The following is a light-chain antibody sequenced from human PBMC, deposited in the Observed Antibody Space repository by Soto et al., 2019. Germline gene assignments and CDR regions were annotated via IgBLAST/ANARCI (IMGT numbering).Light chain of an antibody. J-gene: IGLJ2*01. Sequence: QSALTQTPSASASLGASVKLTCTLSSGHSSYVIAWHQQQPEKGPRYLMKLNSDGSHSKGDGIPDRFSGSSSGAERYLTISSLQSEDEADYYCQTWGTGIRVFGGGTKLTVL. V-gene: IGLV4-69*01. CDR3: QTWGTGIRV. CDR2: LNSDGSH. CDR1: SGHSSYV.